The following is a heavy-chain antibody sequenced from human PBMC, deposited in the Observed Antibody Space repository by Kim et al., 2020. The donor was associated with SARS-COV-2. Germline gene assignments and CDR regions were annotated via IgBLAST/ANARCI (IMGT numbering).Heavy chain of an antibody. CDR3: AKNLLDWLFFDFDL. J-gene: IGHJ2*01. CDR2: ISYDGSNK. CDR1: GFTFSSYG. Sequence: GGSLRLSCAASGFTFSSYGMHWVRQAPGKGLEWVAVISYDGSNKYYADYVKGRFTISRDNSKNTLYLQMNSLRAEDTAVYYCAKNLLDWLFFDFDLWG. D-gene: IGHD3-3*01. V-gene: IGHV3-30*18.